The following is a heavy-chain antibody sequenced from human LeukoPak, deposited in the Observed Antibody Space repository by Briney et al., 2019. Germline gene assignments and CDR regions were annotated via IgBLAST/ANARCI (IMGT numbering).Heavy chain of an antibody. V-gene: IGHV3-74*01. CDR2: INSDGSIR. D-gene: IGHD6-6*01. CDR3: AREYSSSSGRSFDY. CDR1: GFTFSNYW. Sequence: PGGSLRLSCAASGFTFSNYWMHWVRQAPGKGLVWVSRINSDGSIRSYADSVKGRFTISRDNAKNTLYLQMNSLRAEDTAVYYCAREYSSSSGRSFDYWGQGTLVTVSS. J-gene: IGHJ4*02.